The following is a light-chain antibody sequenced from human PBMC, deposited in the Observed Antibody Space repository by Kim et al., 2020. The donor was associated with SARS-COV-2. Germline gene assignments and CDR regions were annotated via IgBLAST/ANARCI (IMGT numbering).Light chain of an antibody. Sequence: VSPGQTASITCSGDKLGDKYACWYQQKPGQSPVLVIYQDSKRPSGIPERFSGSNSGNTATLTISGTQAMDEADYYCQAWDSSTHVVFGGGTKLTVL. V-gene: IGLV3-1*01. CDR1: KLGDKY. CDR2: QDS. J-gene: IGLJ2*01. CDR3: QAWDSSTHVV.